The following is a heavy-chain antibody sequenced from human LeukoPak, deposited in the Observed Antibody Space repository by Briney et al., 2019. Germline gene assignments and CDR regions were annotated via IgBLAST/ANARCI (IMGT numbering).Heavy chain of an antibody. Sequence: ALVKVSCKASGYTFVNFGLIWVRQAPGQGLEWMGWISAYNGNTNYAQKLQGRVTMTTDTSTSTAYMELRSLRSDDTAVYYCARFGEGWFDPWGQGTLVTVSS. CDR1: GYTFVNFG. CDR2: ISAYNGNT. V-gene: IGHV1-18*01. D-gene: IGHD3-10*01. CDR3: ARFGEGWFDP. J-gene: IGHJ5*02.